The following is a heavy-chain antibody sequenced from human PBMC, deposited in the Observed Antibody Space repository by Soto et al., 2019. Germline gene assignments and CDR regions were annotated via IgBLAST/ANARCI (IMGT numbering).Heavy chain of an antibody. D-gene: IGHD5-12*01. CDR1: GFTFSSYS. Sequence: GGSLRLSCAASGFTFSSYSMNWVRQAPGKGLEWVSYISSSSSTIYYADSVKGRFTISSDNAKNSLYLQMNSLRDEGTAVYYCARELVNSGYDSRYYFDYWGQGTRVTVSS. V-gene: IGHV3-48*02. CDR3: ARELVNSGYDSRYYFDY. CDR2: ISSSSSTI. J-gene: IGHJ4*02.